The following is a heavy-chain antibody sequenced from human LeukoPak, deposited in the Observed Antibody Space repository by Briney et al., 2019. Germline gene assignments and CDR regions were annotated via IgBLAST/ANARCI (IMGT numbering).Heavy chain of an antibody. CDR2: PYYSGNT. J-gene: IGHJ4*02. V-gene: IGHV4-39*01. Sequence: PSETLSLTCTVSGGSITGSSYYWGWIRQPPGKGLKWIGSPYYSGNTYYNPSLKSRVTISVDTSKNQFSLKLSSATAADTAVYYCARHYYDSTGYYYFDYWGQGTLVTVSS. D-gene: IGHD3-22*01. CDR1: GGSITGSSYY. CDR3: ARHYYDSTGYYYFDY.